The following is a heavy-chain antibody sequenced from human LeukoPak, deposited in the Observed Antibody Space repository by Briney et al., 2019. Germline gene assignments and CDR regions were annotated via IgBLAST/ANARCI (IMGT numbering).Heavy chain of an antibody. J-gene: IGHJ4*02. CDR1: GGSISSYY. V-gene: IGHV4-59*01. D-gene: IGHD2-15*01. CDR3: AREGDCSGGSCYSFFDY. Sequence: SETLSLTCTVSGGSISSYYWSWIRQPPGKGLEWIGYIYYSGGTNYNPSLKSRVPISLDTPKIQNSLKLSSVTAADTAVYYGAREGDCSGGSCYSFFDYWGQGTLVTVSS. CDR2: IYYSGGT.